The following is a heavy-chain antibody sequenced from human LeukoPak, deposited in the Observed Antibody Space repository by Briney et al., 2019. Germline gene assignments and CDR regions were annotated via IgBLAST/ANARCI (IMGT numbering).Heavy chain of an antibody. V-gene: IGHV1-18*01. Sequence: GASLTVSFKASGYTFTSYGITWVRQAPGQGLEWMGWISSYNGDTKYAQKVQGRVTVTTDTSTSTAYMELRSLSLDDTAVYYCARGDYGGGFDYWGQGTLVTVSS. J-gene: IGHJ4*02. CDR3: ARGDYGGGFDY. CDR1: GYTFTSYG. CDR2: ISSYNGDT. D-gene: IGHD4-23*01.